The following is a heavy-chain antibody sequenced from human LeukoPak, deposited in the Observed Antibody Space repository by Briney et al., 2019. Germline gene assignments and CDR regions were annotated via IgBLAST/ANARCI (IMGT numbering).Heavy chain of an antibody. J-gene: IGHJ5*02. CDR2: INHSGST. CDR1: GGSFSGYY. V-gene: IGHV4-34*01. Sequence: SETLSLTCAVYGGSFSGYYWSWIRQPPGKGLEWIGEINHSGSTNYNPSLKSRVTISVDKSKNQFSLKLSSVTAADTAVYYCARGLNSWGTWGQGTLVTVSS. D-gene: IGHD6-13*01. CDR3: ARGLNSWGT.